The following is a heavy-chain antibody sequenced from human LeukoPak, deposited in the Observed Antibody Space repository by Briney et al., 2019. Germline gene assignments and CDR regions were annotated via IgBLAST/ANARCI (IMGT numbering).Heavy chain of an antibody. V-gene: IGHV1-69*05. CDR2: IIPIFGTA. CDR1: GGTFSSYA. J-gene: IGHJ4*02. CDR3: ARWEDYDFWSGSFDY. D-gene: IGHD3-3*01. Sequence: SVKVSCKASGGTFSSYAISWVRQAPGQGLEWMGRIIPIFGTANYAQKFQGRVTITTDESTSTAYMELSSLRSDDTAVYYCARWEDYDFWSGSFDYWGQGTLVTVSS.